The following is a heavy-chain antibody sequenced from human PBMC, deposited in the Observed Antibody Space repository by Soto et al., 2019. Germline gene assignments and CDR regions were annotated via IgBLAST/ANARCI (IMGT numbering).Heavy chain of an antibody. CDR2: FSETGST. CDR1: GFSLNNEA. J-gene: IGHJ4*02. V-gene: IGHV3-23*01. Sequence: HPGGSLRLACASSGFSLNNEAFSGVRQAPGQWLEWVSGFSETGSTYYADSVKGRFTISRDNAKNTLYLQMNSLRAYYTGIYYCAKYPRGPGYCGQGTLVTLSS. CDR3: AKYPRGPGY.